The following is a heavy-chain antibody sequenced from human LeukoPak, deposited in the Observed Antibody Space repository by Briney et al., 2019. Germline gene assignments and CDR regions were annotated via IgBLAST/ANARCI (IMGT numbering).Heavy chain of an antibody. V-gene: IGHV5-51*01. D-gene: IGHD4-17*01. Sequence: GSLKISCKGSGYSFTSYWIAWVPQVPGKGLEWMGIIYPGDSDTRYSPSFQGQVTISVDKSISTAYLQWSSLKASDTAMYYCARRDYGYNWFDPWGQGTLVTVSS. CDR3: ARRDYGYNWFDP. J-gene: IGHJ5*02. CDR1: GYSFTSYW. CDR2: IYPGDSDT.